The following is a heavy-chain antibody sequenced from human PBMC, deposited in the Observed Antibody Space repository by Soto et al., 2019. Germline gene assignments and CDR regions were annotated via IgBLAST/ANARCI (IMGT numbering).Heavy chain of an antibody. CDR1: GGTFSSYT. CDR2: IIPILGIA. J-gene: IGHJ4*02. Sequence: QVQLVQSGAEVKKPGSSVKVSCKASGGTFSSYTISWVRQAPGQGLEWMGRIIPILGIANYAQKFQGRVTITADKSTSTAYMELSSLRSEDTAVYYCARGPGGSGSYYPSARYYFDYWGQGTLVTVSS. V-gene: IGHV1-69*02. D-gene: IGHD3-10*01. CDR3: ARGPGGSGSYYPSARYYFDY.